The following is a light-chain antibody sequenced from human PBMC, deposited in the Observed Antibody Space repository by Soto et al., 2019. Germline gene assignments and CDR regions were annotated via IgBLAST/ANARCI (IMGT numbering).Light chain of an antibody. CDR2: GAS. Sequence: EIVLTQSPGTLYLSPGERATLSCRASQSVSSSYLAWYQQKPGQAPRLLIYGASSRATGIPDRFSGSGSGTDFTLTISRLEPEDFAVYYCQQYGSSPPTFGQGTKVDI. V-gene: IGKV3-20*01. CDR1: QSVSSSY. CDR3: QQYGSSPPT. J-gene: IGKJ1*01.